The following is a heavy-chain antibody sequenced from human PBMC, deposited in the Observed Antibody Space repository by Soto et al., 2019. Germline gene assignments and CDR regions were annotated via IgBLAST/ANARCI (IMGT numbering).Heavy chain of an antibody. CDR2: IIPMSGTT. CDR1: GGAFTSYS. D-gene: IGHD1-1*01. Sequence: QVHLVQSGAEVKKPGSSVKVSCKASGGAFTSYSFHWVRQAPGQGPEWMGGIIPMSGTTNYALKFQGRVTMTADVPTNTAYIELSSLRSEDTAIYYCARDNTGLDYWGQGTLVTVSS. CDR3: ARDNTGLDY. J-gene: IGHJ4*02. V-gene: IGHV1-69*12.